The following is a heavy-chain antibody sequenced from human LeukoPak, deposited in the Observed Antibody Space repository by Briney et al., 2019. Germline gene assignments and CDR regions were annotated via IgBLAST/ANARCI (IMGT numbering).Heavy chain of an antibody. D-gene: IGHD2-2*01. V-gene: IGHV3-21*01. J-gene: IGHJ1*01. Sequence: SGGSLRLSCAASGFTFSTYSMNWVRQAPGKGLEWVSSITSSSGNIYYADSVKGRFSMSRDNAKNSLYLQMNSLRAEDTAVYYCARGVDPVVVPAVPAEYFQHWGQGTLVTVSS. CDR1: GFTFSTYS. CDR2: ITSSSGNI. CDR3: ARGVDPVVVPAVPAEYFQH.